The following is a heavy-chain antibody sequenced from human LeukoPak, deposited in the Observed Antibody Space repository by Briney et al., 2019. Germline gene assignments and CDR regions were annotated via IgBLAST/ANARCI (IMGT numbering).Heavy chain of an antibody. Sequence: PSETLSLTCTVSGGSISSSSYYWGWLRQPPGTGLEWIGSIYYSGSTYYNPSLKSRVTISVDTSKNQFSLKLSSVTAADTAVYYCARGVVAIDNAFDIWGQGTMVTVSS. J-gene: IGHJ3*02. D-gene: IGHD3-22*01. V-gene: IGHV4-39*01. CDR3: ARGVVAIDNAFDI. CDR2: IYYSGST. CDR1: GGSISSSSYY.